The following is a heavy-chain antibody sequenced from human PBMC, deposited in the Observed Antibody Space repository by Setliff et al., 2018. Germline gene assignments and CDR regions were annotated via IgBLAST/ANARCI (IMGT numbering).Heavy chain of an antibody. J-gene: IGHJ6*03. V-gene: IGHV4-39*01. CDR3: ARHKSNGSGSYPSLYMDV. CDR2: IYYSGST. CDR1: GGSISSGNYY. D-gene: IGHD3-10*01. Sequence: SETLSLTCRESGGSISSGNYYRGLIRQPPGKGLEWVATIYYSGSTYSNPSLKSRLIISVDAPDNQFSVKLSSVTAADTAVYYCARHKSNGSGSYPSLYMDVWGKGIMVTVSS.